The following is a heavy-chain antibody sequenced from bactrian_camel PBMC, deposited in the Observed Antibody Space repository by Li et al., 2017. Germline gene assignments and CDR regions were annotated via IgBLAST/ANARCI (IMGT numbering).Heavy chain of an antibody. Sequence: HVQLVESGGGSVKAGGSLRLSCQRSGYLWKTYCMAWFRQRPGESREGVGAIDHNGNTRYAESVKGRFTVSRDNAENTLYLQMNSLIPEDSAMYYCASDQPECPVTYCSDGYCRALRGYWGQGTQVTVS. J-gene: IGHJ4*01. D-gene: IGHD2*01. CDR1: GYLWKTYC. CDR3: ASDQPECPVTYCSDGYCRALRGY. V-gene: IGHV3S6*01. CDR2: IDHNGNT.